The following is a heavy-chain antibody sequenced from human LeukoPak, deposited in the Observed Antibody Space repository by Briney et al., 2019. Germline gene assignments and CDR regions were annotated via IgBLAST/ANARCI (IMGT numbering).Heavy chain of an antibody. D-gene: IGHD3-16*01. CDR2: INYSGNT. CDR3: ARLVLSYGNAFDH. CDR1: GGSISSYY. V-gene: IGHV4-59*05. Sequence: SETLSLTCTVSGGSISSYYWSWIRQPPGKGLEWIGSINYSGNTYYDSSLKSRVTISVDTSKNHFSLRLSSVTAADTAVYYCARLVLSYGNAFDHWGQGTLVTVSS. J-gene: IGHJ4*02.